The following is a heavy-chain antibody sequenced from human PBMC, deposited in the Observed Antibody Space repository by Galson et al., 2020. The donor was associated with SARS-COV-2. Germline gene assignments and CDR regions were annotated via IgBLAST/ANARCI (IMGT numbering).Heavy chain of an antibody. CDR1: GFTFSSYG. D-gene: IGHD6-13*01. CDR3: AKEEYSSSWYVDY. J-gene: IGHJ4*02. CDR2: IWYDGSNK. V-gene: IGHV3-33*06. Sequence: QLGESLKISCAASGFTFSSYGMHWVRQAPGKGLEWVAVIWYDGSNKYYADSVKGRFTISRDNSKNTLYLQMNSLRAEDTAVYYCAKEEYSSSWYVDYWGQGTLVTVSS.